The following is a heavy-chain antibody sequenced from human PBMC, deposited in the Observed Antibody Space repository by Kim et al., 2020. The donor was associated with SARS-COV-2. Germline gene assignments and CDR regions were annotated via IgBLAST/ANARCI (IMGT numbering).Heavy chain of an antibody. Sequence: SETLSLTCTVSGGSFSTSSYYWDWIRQPPGKGLEWVGGFYYTGTLYFNPSLKSRVTISVDTSKKQFSLQLTSVTAADTAVYYCARRSRGDGSPGYWGQGT. V-gene: IGHV4-39*01. J-gene: IGHJ4*02. CDR2: FYYTGTL. CDR1: GGSFSTSSYY. D-gene: IGHD3-16*01. CDR3: ARRSRGDGSPGY.